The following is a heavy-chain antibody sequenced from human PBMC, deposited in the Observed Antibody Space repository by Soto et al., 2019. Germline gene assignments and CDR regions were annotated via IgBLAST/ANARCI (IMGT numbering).Heavy chain of an antibody. Sequence: QVQLVQSGAEVKKPGASVKVSCKASGYTFTGYYMHWVRQAPGQGLEWMGWINPNSGGTNYAQKFQGWVTMTRDTSISTAYMELSRLISDDTAVYYCARRAAQWRQPRYYFDYWGQGNLVTVSS. D-gene: IGHD6-6*01. CDR2: INPNSGGT. CDR3: ARRAAQWRQPRYYFDY. CDR1: GYTFTGYY. V-gene: IGHV1-2*04. J-gene: IGHJ4*02.